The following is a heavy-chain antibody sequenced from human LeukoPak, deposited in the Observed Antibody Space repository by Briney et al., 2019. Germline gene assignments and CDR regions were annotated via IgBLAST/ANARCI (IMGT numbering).Heavy chain of an antibody. V-gene: IGHV1-69*04. J-gene: IGHJ4*02. D-gene: IGHD4-17*01. CDR1: GGTFSSYT. Sequence: GASVSVSCRASGGTFSSYTISWVRQAPAQGLEWMGRIIPILGIANYAQKFQGRVTITADKSTSTAYMELSSLRSEDTAVYYCARDLLDGDYGGDYWGQGTLVTVSS. CDR3: ARDLLDGDYGGDY. CDR2: IIPILGIA.